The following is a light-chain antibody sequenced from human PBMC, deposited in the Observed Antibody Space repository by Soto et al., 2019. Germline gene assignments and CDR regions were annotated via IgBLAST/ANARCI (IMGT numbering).Light chain of an antibody. V-gene: IGKV1-5*03. J-gene: IGKJ2*01. Sequence: DIQLTQSPSTLSASVGDRVTITCRASQSINSRLAWHQQKPGKAPKLLIYKASSLESGVTSRFSGSGSATEFTLTISSLQTDDFATYYCQQYNSYPYTCGQGTKLVIK. CDR1: QSINSR. CDR2: KAS. CDR3: QQYNSYPYT.